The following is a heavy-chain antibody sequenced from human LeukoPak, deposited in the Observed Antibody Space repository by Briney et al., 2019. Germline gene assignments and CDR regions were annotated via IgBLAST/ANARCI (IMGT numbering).Heavy chain of an antibody. CDR2: ISGSGCST. Sequence: QPGGSLRLSCAASGFTFSSYAMSWVRPAPGKGLEWVSAISGSGCSTYYADSVKGRFTISRDNSRDTLYLQMNSLRAEDTAVYYCAKGYYDYVWGSYYFDYWGQGTLVTVSS. V-gene: IGHV3-23*01. CDR1: GFTFSSYA. CDR3: AKGYYDYVWGSYYFDY. J-gene: IGHJ4*02. D-gene: IGHD3-16*01.